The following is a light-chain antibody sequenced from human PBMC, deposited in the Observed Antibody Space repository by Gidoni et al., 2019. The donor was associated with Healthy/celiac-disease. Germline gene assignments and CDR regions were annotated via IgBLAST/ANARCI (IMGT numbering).Light chain of an antibody. CDR3: QQYYSYPPT. Sequence: AIRMTQSPSSFSASTGDRVTITCRASQGISSYLAWYQQKPSKAPKLLIYAASTLQRGVPSRFIGSGSGTDFTLTISCLQSEDFATYYCQQYYSYPPTFGPGTKVDIK. J-gene: IGKJ3*01. V-gene: IGKV1-8*01. CDR1: QGISSY. CDR2: AAS.